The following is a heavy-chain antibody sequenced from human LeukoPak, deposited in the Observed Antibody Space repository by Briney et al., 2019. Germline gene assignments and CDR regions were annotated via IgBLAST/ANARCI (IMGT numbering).Heavy chain of an antibody. CDR1: GYTFTDYY. D-gene: IGHD2-2*01. CDR2: INPKSGGR. J-gene: IGHJ4*02. V-gene: IGHV1-2*02. CDR3: ATGERLVPAAMWFDY. Sequence: ASVKVSCTASGYTFTDYYMHWVRQAPGQGLEWMGWINPKSGGRSYAQRFQGRVTMTRDTSISTAYMELSRLRSDDTAVYYCATGERLVPAAMWFDYWGQGTPVTVSS.